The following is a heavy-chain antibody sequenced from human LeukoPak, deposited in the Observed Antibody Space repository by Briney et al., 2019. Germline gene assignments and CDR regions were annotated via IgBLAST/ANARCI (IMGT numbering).Heavy chain of an antibody. CDR1: GFTFGDYA. D-gene: IGHD3-22*01. Sequence: GSLRLSCTASGFTFGDYAMSWVRQAPGKGLEWIGEINHSGSTNYNPSLKSRVTISVDTSKNQFSLKLSSVTAEDTAVYHCARRNHYDSKETDYWGQGTLVTVSS. V-gene: IGHV4-34*01. J-gene: IGHJ4*02. CDR3: ARRNHYDSKETDY. CDR2: INHSGST.